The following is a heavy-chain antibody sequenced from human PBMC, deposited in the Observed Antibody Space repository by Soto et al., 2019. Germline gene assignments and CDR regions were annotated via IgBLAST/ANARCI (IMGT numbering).Heavy chain of an antibody. CDR1: GGSISSGGYY. J-gene: IGHJ5*02. V-gene: IGHV4-31*03. D-gene: IGHD3-10*01. CDR2: IYYSGST. Sequence: SETLSLTCTVSGGSISSGGYYWSWIRRHPGKGLEWIGYIYYSGSTYYNPSLKSRVTISVDTSKNQFSLKLSSVTAADTAVYYCAREEMGGSYWFDPWGQGTLVTVSS. CDR3: AREEMGGSYWFDP.